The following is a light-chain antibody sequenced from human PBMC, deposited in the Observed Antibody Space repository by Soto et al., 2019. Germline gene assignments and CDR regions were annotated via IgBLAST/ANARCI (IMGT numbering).Light chain of an antibody. J-gene: IGKJ5*01. Sequence: AIQLTQSPSSLSASVGDRVTITCRASQGISSTLAWYQQKPGKAPKLLIYDASSLESGVPSRFSGSGSGTDFTLTISSLHPEDFATYYCQQFKSYPRTFGQGTRLEIK. CDR2: DAS. V-gene: IGKV1-13*02. CDR1: QGISST. CDR3: QQFKSYPRT.